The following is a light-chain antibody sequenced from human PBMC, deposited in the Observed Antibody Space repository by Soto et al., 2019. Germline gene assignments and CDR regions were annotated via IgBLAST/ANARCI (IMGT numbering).Light chain of an antibody. Sequence: EFVFTQSPGTLSLSPGERATLSCRASQTVRNNYLAWYQQKPGQAPRLLIYDASSRATGIPDRFSGGGSGTDFTLTISRLEPEDFAVYYCQQYSTFGQGTKVDIK. CDR1: QTVRNNY. V-gene: IGKV3-20*01. J-gene: IGKJ1*01. CDR3: QQYST. CDR2: DAS.